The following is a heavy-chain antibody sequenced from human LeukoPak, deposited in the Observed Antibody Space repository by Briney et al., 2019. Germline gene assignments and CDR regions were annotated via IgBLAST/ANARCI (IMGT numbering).Heavy chain of an antibody. CDR1: GCTISSYG. J-gene: IGHJ6*02. CDR2: IWYDGSNK. D-gene: IGHD2-21*02. V-gene: IGHV3-33*08. CDR3: ARELHNCGGDRYYYYHCGMVV. Sequence: PSGSLTLSCTVSGCTISSYGMNWIRQAPGKGLEWVAVIWYDGSNKYYADSVKGRFTIARDNSKNTLYLQMNSLRAEDTAVYYCARELHNCGGDRYYYYHCGMVVWGQGTTVTVS.